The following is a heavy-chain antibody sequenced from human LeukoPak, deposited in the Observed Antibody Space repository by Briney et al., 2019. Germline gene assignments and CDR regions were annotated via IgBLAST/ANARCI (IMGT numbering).Heavy chain of an antibody. D-gene: IGHD4-17*01. J-gene: IGHJ4*02. CDR3: ASRDSGAYPYFDY. CDR2: IYSGDST. CDR1: GFTVSTKY. Sequence: GGSLRLSCAASGFTVSTKYMSWVRQAPGKGLEWVSLIYSGDSTYYADSVKGRFTISRDNSKNTLYLQMNSLRAEDTAVFYCASRDSGAYPYFDYWGQGTLVTVSS. V-gene: IGHV3-53*01.